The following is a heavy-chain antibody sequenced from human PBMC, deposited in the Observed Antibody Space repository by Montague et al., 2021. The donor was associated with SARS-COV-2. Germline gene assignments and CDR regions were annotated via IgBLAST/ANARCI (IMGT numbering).Heavy chain of an antibody. D-gene: IGHD2-2*01. CDR2: NYYSGST. J-gene: IGHJ5*02. CDR1: GGSISSSSYY. CDR3: ARLKAPYCSSTSCYSASWFDP. Sequence: SETLSLTCTVSGGSISSSSYYWGWIRQPPGKGLEWIGSNYYSGSTYYNPSLKSRVIISVDTSKNQFFLKLGSVTAADTVVYYCARLKAPYCSSTSCYSASWFDPWGQGTLVTVSS. V-gene: IGHV4-39*01.